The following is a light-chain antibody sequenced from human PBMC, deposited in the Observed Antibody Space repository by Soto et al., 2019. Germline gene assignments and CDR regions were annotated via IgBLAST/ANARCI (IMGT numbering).Light chain of an antibody. CDR3: QQYHTYWWT. CDR1: QTIINW. CDR2: KAS. J-gene: IGKJ1*01. Sequence: DIQMTQSPSTLSASLVYRFTITCXASQTIINWLAWYQQKPGKAPKLLIYKASTLEGEVPSRFSGSGSETEFTLTINSLQPDDSATYYCQQYHTYWWTFGQGTKVDIK. V-gene: IGKV1-5*03.